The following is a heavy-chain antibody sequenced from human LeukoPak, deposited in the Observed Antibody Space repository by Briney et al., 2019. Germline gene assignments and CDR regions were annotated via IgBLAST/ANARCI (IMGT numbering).Heavy chain of an antibody. V-gene: IGHV3-30*18. D-gene: IGHD2-2*01. CDR2: ISHDGTVR. CDR1: GFTFSSYG. J-gene: IGHJ5*02. CDR3: AKEGSQYASSWFDH. Sequence: GRSLRLSCAASGFTFSSYGMQWVRQAPGMGPEWVSVISHDGTVRHYADSVKGRFTISRDSSTNRLYLQMDSLRTEDTAVYYCAKEGSQYASSWFDHWGQGTLVTVPS.